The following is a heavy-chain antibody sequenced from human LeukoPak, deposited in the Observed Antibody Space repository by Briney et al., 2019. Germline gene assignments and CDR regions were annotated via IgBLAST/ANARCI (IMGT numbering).Heavy chain of an antibody. J-gene: IGHJ4*02. CDR2: ISYDGSNK. Sequence: GGSLRLSCAASGFTFSNYGMHWVRQAPGKGLEWVALISYDGSNKYYADSVKGRFTISRDNSKNTLYLQMISLRAEDTAVYYCANYGSVGYSAYWGQGTLVTVSS. D-gene: IGHD3-10*01. V-gene: IGHV3-30*18. CDR1: GFTFSNYG. CDR3: ANYGSVGYSAY.